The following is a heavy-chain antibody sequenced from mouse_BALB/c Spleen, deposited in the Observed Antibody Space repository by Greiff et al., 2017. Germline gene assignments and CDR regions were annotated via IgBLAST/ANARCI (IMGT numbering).Heavy chain of an antibody. J-gene: IGHJ4*01. CDR3: ARHGQLGAMDY. CDR2: ISSGGSYT. Sequence: EVQVVDSGGDLVKPGGSLKLSCAASGFTFSSYGMSWVRQTPDKRLEWVATISSGGSYTYYPDSVKGRFTISRDNAKNTLYLQMSSLKSEDTAMYYCARHGQLGAMDYWGQGTSVTVSS. CDR1: GFTFSSYG. D-gene: IGHD3-2*01. V-gene: IGHV5-6*01.